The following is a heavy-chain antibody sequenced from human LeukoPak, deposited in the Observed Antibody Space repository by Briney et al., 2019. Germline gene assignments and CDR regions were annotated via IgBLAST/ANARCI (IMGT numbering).Heavy chain of an antibody. CDR2: INHSGST. Sequence: GSLRLSCAASGFTFSNYWMNWVRQAPGKGREWLGEINHSGSTNYNPSLKSRVTISVDTSKNQFSLKLSSVTAADTAVYYCARGSEDTAMEDYFDYWGQGTLVTVSS. CDR1: GFTFSNYW. CDR3: ARGSEDTAMEDYFDY. D-gene: IGHD5-18*01. J-gene: IGHJ4*02. V-gene: IGHV4-34*01.